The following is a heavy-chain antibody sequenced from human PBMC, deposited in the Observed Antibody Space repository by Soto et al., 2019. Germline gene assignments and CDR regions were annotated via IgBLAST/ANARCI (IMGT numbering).Heavy chain of an antibody. V-gene: IGHV4-31*03. J-gene: IGHJ6*03. CDR3: ASYLRGVPAARGWGYYMDV. D-gene: IGHD2-2*01. Sequence: PSETLSLTCTVSGGSISSGGYYWSWIRQHPGKGLEWIGYIYYSGSTYYNPSLKSRVTISVDTSKNQFSLKLSSVTAADTAVYYCASYLRGVPAARGWGYYMDVWGKGTTVTVS. CDR2: IYYSGST. CDR1: GGSISSGGYY.